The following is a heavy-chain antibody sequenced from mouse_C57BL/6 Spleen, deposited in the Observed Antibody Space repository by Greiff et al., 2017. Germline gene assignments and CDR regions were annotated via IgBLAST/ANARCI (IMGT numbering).Heavy chain of an antibody. CDR3: AREDYYGSSPSYAMDY. CDR1: GFPFTDYY. J-gene: IGHJ4*01. V-gene: IGHV1-36*01. D-gene: IGHD1-1*01. Sequence: EVQLQESGPVLVKPGPSVKISCKASGFPFTDYYMHWVKQSHGKSLEWIGLVYPYNGGTSYNKTFKGKATLTVATSSSTAYMELNSLTSEDSAVYYCAREDYYGSSPSYAMDYWGQGTSVTVSS. CDR2: VYPYNGGT.